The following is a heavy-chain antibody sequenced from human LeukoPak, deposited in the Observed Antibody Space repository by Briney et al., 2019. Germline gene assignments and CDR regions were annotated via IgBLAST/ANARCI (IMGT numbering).Heavy chain of an antibody. Sequence: SVKVSCTASGGTFSSYAISWVRQAPGQGLEWMGGIIPIFGTANYAQKFQGRVTITADESTSTAYMELRSLRSDDTAVYYCARSGLPGNYYFDYWGQGTLVTVSS. CDR2: IIPIFGTA. J-gene: IGHJ4*02. CDR1: GGTFSSYA. D-gene: IGHD5-12*01. V-gene: IGHV1-69*01. CDR3: ARSGLPGNYYFDY.